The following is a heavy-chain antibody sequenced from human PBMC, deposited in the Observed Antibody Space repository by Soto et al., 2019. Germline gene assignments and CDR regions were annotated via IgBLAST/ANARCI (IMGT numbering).Heavy chain of an antibody. V-gene: IGHV1-18*01. CDR2: ISAYNGTT. J-gene: IGHJ5*02. Sequence: QVQMVQSGTEVKKPGASVKVSCKDSGYIFTTYSIAWMQQAPAQGLEWMGWISAYNGTTNYAQKFQGRVTMTTDTSTNTAYMELRSLRSDDTAVYFCSRVTFGVHASWYVPWGQGTLVTVSS. CDR3: SRVTFGVHASWYVP. D-gene: IGHD2-2*01. CDR1: GYIFTTYS.